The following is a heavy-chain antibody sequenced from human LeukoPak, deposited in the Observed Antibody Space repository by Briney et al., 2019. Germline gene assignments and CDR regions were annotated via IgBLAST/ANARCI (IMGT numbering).Heavy chain of an antibody. CDR3: AKDRRRWKSYYHGSGSSPE. CDR2: INAGNGNT. CDR1: GYTFTSYA. J-gene: IGHJ4*02. V-gene: IGHV1-3*03. D-gene: IGHD3-10*01. Sequence: ASVKVSCKASGYTFTSYAMHWVRQAPGQRLEWMGWINAGNGNTKYSQEFQGRVTITRDTSASTAYMELSSLRSEDMAVYYCAKDRRRWKSYYHGSGSSPEWGQGTLATVSS.